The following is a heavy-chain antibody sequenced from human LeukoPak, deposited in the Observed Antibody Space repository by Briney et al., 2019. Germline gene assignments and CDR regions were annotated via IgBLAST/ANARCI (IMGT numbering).Heavy chain of an antibody. V-gene: IGHV5-51*01. CDR1: EYSFTNYW. J-gene: IGHJ6*02. D-gene: IGHD3-10*01. CDR2: IYPGDSDT. Sequence: GESLKISCKGSEYSFTNYWIAWVRQMPGRGLEWMGIIYPGDSDTRYSPSFQGQVTISADKSISTAYLQWSSLKASDTAMYYCAWYYGSGSKYYYYGMDVWGQGTTVTVSS. CDR3: AWYYGSGSKYYYYGMDV.